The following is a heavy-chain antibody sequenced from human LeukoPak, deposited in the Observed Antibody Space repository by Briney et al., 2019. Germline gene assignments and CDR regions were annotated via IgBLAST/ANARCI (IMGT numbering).Heavy chain of an antibody. D-gene: IGHD7-27*01. V-gene: IGHV3-30*18. CDR1: GXXFXSYG. CDR2: ISYDGSNK. Sequence: SXXXSGXXFXSYGMHWVRQAPGKGLEWVAVISYDGSNKYYADSVKGRFTISRDNSKNTLYLQMNSLRAEDTAVYYCAKDITGDPLDPWGQGTLVTVSS. CDR3: AKDITGDPLDP. J-gene: IGHJ5*02.